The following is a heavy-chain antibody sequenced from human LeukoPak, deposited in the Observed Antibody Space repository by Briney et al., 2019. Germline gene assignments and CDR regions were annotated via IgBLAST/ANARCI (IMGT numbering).Heavy chain of an antibody. Sequence: PGGSLRLSCAASGFTFSSCAMSWVRQAPGKGLEWVSAITGSVVSTYYADSVNGRFTISRDNSKNTLYLQMNSLTAEDTAVYYCAKPDYGVFLDYGGRGTPLTVSS. CDR3: AKPDYGVFLDY. CDR2: ITGSVVST. V-gene: IGHV3-23*01. D-gene: IGHD4-17*01. J-gene: IGHJ4*01. CDR1: GFTFSSCA.